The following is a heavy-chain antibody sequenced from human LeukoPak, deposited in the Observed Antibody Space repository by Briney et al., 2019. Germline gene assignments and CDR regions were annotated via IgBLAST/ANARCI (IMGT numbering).Heavy chain of an antibody. V-gene: IGHV4-31*03. CDR1: GGSLSSGVSY. CDR2: IYYSGST. Sequence: SETLSLHRTVSGGSLSSGVSYWSWIRQHPGKGLAWIGYIYYSGSTYYNPSLNSRVTISVDTSKNQFSLKLSSVTAADPAVYYCARGSIDQQLVRWGQGTLVTVFS. D-gene: IGHD6-13*01. CDR3: ARGSIDQQLVR. J-gene: IGHJ4*02.